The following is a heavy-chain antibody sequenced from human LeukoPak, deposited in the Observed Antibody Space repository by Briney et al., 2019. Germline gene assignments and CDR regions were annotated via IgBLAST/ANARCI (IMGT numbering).Heavy chain of an antibody. D-gene: IGHD3-3*01. V-gene: IGHV4-39*07. J-gene: IGHJ6*03. CDR1: GDSISSSSYY. Sequence: SETLSLTCTVSGDSISSSSYYWGWIRQPPGKGLEWIGSIYYSGSTYYNPSLKSRVTISVDTSKNQFSLKLSSVTAADTAVYYCARGGGFYSYYDFWSGYYKGLNYYYMDVWGKGTTVTVSS. CDR2: IYYSGST. CDR3: ARGGGFYSYYDFWSGYYKGLNYYYMDV.